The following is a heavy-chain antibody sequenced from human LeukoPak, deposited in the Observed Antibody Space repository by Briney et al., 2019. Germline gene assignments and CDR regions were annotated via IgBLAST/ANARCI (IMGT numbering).Heavy chain of an antibody. V-gene: IGHV1-69*06. CDR1: GGTFTSYA. D-gene: IGHD3-9*01. CDR2: IIPIFGTA. CDR3: QKTAYDILTGYYFDY. Sequence: SVKVSCKASGGTFTSYAISWVRQAPGQGLEWMGGIIPIFGTANYAQKFQGRVTITADKSTSTAYMELSSLRSEDTVFYFRQKTAYDILTGYYFDYWGQGTLVTVSS. J-gene: IGHJ4*02.